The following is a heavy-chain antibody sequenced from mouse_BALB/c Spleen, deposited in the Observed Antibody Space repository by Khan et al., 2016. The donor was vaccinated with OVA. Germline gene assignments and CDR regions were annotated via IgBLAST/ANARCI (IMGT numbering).Heavy chain of an antibody. CDR2: ISYSGST. CDR1: GVSITSGY. CDR3: ARTSYYGNSYFDY. J-gene: IGHJ2*01. Sequence: EVQLQESGPSLVKPSQTLSLTCSVTGVSITSGYWNWIRKFPGNKLEYMGYISYSGSTYYNPSLTRRISITPDTSKNPHYLQLNSLTTEDTATYYCARTSYYGNSYFDYWGQGTTLTVSS. V-gene: IGHV3-8*02. D-gene: IGHD2-10*01.